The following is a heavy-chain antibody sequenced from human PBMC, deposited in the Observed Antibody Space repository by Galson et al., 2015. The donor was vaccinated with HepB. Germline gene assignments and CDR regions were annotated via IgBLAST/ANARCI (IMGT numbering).Heavy chain of an antibody. CDR3: ARGSAMVYYGMDV. Sequence: SLRLSCAASGFTVSSNYMSWVRQAPGKGLEWVSVIYSGGSTYYADSVKGRFTISRHNSKNTLYLQMNSLRAEDTAVYYCARGSAMVYYGMDVWGQGTTVTVSS. D-gene: IGHD5-18*01. CDR2: IYSGGST. CDR1: GFTVSSNY. J-gene: IGHJ6*02. V-gene: IGHV3-53*04.